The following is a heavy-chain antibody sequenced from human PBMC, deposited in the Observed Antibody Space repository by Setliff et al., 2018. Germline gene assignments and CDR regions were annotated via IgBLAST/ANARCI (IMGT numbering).Heavy chain of an antibody. D-gene: IGHD3-22*01. CDR2: ISHSNTYI. CDR3: TRGNFYYFDRTGRGPNWFDP. J-gene: IGHJ5*02. V-gene: IGHV3-21*01. Sequence: GESLKISCAASGFAFTTYDMNWVRQAPGRGLEWVSSISHSNTYIYYADSVKGRFTISRDNATNSLYLQMTYLRAEDTAVYYCTRGNFYYFDRTGRGPNWFDPWGQGTLVTVS. CDR1: GFAFTTYD.